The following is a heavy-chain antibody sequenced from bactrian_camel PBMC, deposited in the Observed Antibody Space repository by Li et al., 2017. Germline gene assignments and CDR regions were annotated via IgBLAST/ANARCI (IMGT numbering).Heavy chain of an antibody. CDR3: AAGSDRSDYERLEYSY. D-gene: IGHD4*01. Sequence: HVQLVESGGGSVQAGGSLKLSCRASGYIFSSCGMAWYRQFPGKESEELVSSIGADGAITYIDTVKGRFTISRDNAKNTLYLQMNSLKREDTAVYYCAAGSDRSDYERLEYSYWGQGTQVTVS. J-gene: IGHJ4*01. CDR1: GYIFSSCG. CDR2: IGADGAI. V-gene: IGHV3S57*01.